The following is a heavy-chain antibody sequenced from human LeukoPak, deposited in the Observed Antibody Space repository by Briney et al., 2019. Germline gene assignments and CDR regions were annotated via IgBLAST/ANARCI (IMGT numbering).Heavy chain of an antibody. J-gene: IGHJ4*02. D-gene: IGHD6-19*01. CDR1: GFTFSSYA. V-gene: IGHV3-23*01. CDR3: AKRGLVSGWAFDY. CDR2: ISGGGGST. Sequence: GGSLRLSCAASGFTFSSYAVSWVRQAPGKGLEWVSVISGGGGSTYYADSVKGRFTISRDNSKNTLYLQMNSLRAEDTAVYYCAKRGLVSGWAFDYWGQGTLVTVSS.